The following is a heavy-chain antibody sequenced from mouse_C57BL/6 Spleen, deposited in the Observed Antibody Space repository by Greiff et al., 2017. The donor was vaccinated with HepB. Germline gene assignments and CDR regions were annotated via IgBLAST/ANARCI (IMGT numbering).Heavy chain of an antibody. CDR3: ARGDPGWFAY. J-gene: IGHJ3*01. Sequence: VQLQQSGPELVKPGASVKIPCKASGYTFTDYNMAWVKQSHGKSLEWIGDITPNNGGTIYNQKFKGKATLTVDKSSSTAYMELRSLTSEDTAVYYCARGDPGWFAYWGQGTLVTVSA. CDR2: ITPNNGGT. CDR1: GYTFTDYN. V-gene: IGHV1-18*01.